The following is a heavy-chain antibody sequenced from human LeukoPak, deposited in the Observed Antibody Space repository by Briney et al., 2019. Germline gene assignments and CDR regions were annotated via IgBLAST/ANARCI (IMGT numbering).Heavy chain of an antibody. CDR2: ISFDGSTK. V-gene: IGHV3-30*18. CDR3: AKAASKRTDYGDYAFYYYMDV. Sequence: GGSLRLSCAASGFTFSTYGMHWVRQAPGKGLEWVAVISFDGSTKYYADSVKGRFTISRDDSKNTLYLQMNSLRAEDTAVYYCAKAASKRTDYGDYAFYYYMDVWGKGTTVTISS. J-gene: IGHJ6*03. D-gene: IGHD4-17*01. CDR1: GFTFSTYG.